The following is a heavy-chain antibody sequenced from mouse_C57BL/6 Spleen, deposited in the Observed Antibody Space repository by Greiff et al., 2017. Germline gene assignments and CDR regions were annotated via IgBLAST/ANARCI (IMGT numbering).Heavy chain of an antibody. CDR2: ISSGSSTI. V-gene: IGHV5-17*01. CDR3: ARMVYGSSYGYFDV. Sequence: DVKLVESGGGLVKPGGSLKLSCAASGFTFSDYGMHWVRQAPEKGLEWVAYISSGSSTIYYADTVKGRFTISRDNAKNTLFLQMTSLRSEDTAMYYCARMVYGSSYGYFDVWGTGTTVTVSS. CDR1: GFTFSDYG. J-gene: IGHJ1*03. D-gene: IGHD1-1*01.